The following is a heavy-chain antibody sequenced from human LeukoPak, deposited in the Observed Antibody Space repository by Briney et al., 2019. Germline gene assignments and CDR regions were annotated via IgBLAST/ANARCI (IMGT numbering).Heavy chain of an antibody. CDR1: GLPFSSYG. D-gene: IGHD6-6*01. CDR2: IQYGGSNK. Sequence: GGSLRLSCAASGLPFSSYGMHCARQAPGKGLEWVAFIQYGGSNKYYADSVKGRFTISRDNSRNTLYLQMSSLRGEDTAVYYCAKAYSSSSDYFDYWGQGTLVTVSS. J-gene: IGHJ4*02. V-gene: IGHV3-30*02. CDR3: AKAYSSSSDYFDY.